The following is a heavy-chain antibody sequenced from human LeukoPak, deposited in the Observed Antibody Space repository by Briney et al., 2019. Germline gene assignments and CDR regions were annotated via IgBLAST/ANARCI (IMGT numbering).Heavy chain of an antibody. J-gene: IGHJ4*02. D-gene: IGHD6-13*01. Sequence: GRSLRLSCAASGFTFSSYGMHWVRQAPGKGLEWVAVISYDGGNKYYADSVKGRFTISRDNSESTLYLQMNSLRAEDTAVYYCAKDVADSSSWYGYFDYWGQGTLVTVSS. V-gene: IGHV3-30*18. CDR1: GFTFSSYG. CDR3: AKDVADSSSWYGYFDY. CDR2: ISYDGGNK.